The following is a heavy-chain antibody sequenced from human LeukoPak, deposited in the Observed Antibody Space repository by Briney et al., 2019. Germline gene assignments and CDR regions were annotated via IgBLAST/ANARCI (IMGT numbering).Heavy chain of an antibody. J-gene: IGHJ4*02. V-gene: IGHV4-61*02. D-gene: IGHD1-26*01. CDR2: IYTSGST. Sequence: PSQTLSLTCTVSGGSISSGSYYWSWIRQPAGKGLEWIGRIYTSGSTNYNPSLKCRVTISVDTSKNQFSLKLSSVTAADTAVYYCARASYYRGMDYWGQGTLVTVSS. CDR3: ARASYYRGMDY. CDR1: GGSISSGSYY.